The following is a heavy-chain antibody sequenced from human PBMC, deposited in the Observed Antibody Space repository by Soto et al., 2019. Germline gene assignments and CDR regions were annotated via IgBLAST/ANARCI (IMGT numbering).Heavy chain of an antibody. V-gene: IGHV3-21*01. CDR1: GFTFSSYS. CDR3: ARDPRHYDSSGYYYYYDY. Sequence: PGGSLRLSCAASGFTFSSYSMNWVRQAPGKGLEWVSSISSSSSYIYYADSVKGRFTISRDNAKNSLYLQMNSLRAEDTAVYYCARDPRHYDSSGYYYYYDYWGQGTLVTVSS. J-gene: IGHJ4*02. CDR2: ISSSSSYI. D-gene: IGHD3-22*01.